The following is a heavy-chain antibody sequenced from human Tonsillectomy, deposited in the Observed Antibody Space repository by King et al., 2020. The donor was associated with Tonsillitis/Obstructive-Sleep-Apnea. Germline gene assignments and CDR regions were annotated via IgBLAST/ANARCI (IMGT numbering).Heavy chain of an antibody. CDR1: GFTFDDYA. CDR2: ISCNGFYI. D-gene: IGHD5-18*01. Sequence: VQLVESGGGLVRPGRSLRLSYAASGFTFDDYAMHWVRQAPGKGLEWVSGISCNGFYIGYADSVQGRFTISRDNAKKFLYLQMNSLRGEDTAFYYCAKINSPRAFDIWGQGTMVTVSS. J-gene: IGHJ3*02. CDR3: AKINSPRAFDI. V-gene: IGHV3-9*01.